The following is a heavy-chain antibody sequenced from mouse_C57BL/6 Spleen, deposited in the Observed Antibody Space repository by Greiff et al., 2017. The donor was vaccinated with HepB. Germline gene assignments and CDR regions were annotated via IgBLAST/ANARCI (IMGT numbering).Heavy chain of an antibody. J-gene: IGHJ4*01. CDR3: ARDYYGSRAMDY. Sequence: EVQLVESGGGLVKPGGSLKLTCAASGFTFSDYGMHWVRQAPEKGLEWVAYISSGSSTIYYADTLKGRFTISRDNAKNTLFLQMTSLRSEDTAMYYCARDYYGSRAMDYWGQGTSVTVSS. V-gene: IGHV5-17*01. CDR1: GFTFSDYG. CDR2: ISSGSSTI. D-gene: IGHD1-1*01.